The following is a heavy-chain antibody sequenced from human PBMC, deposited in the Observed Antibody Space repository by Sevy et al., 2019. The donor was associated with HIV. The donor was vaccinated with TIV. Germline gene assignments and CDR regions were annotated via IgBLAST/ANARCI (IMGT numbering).Heavy chain of an antibody. Sequence: GGSLRLSCTASGFTFGDYTMSWVRQAPGKGLEWVAFIRGKPYGGTREYAASVKGRFTISRDDSKSIAYLQMNSLKSEDTAVYYCTRVEGAADWGMDVWGQGTTVTVS. V-gene: IGHV3-49*04. D-gene: IGHD1-26*01. J-gene: IGHJ6*02. CDR1: GFTFGDYT. CDR2: IRGKPYGGTR. CDR3: TRVEGAADWGMDV.